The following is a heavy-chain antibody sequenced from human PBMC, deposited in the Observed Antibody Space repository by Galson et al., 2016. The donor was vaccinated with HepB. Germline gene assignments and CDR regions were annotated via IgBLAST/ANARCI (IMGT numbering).Heavy chain of an antibody. J-gene: IGHJ4*02. V-gene: IGHV3-23*01. CDR3: AKRPAITVFGPGQNYFDH. CDR2: IGGSDGTT. CDR1: GFIFSNYA. D-gene: IGHD3/OR15-3a*01. Sequence: SLRLSCAASGFIFSNYAMGWVRQAPGKGLEWVSAIGGSDGTTYYADSVQGRFTISRDNSKNTLYLQLNGLRAEDTAVYYCAKRPAITVFGPGQNYFDHWGQGTLVTVSS.